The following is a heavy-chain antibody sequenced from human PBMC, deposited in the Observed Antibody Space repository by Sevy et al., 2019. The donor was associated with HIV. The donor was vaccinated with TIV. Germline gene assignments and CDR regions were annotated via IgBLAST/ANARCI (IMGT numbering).Heavy chain of an antibody. J-gene: IGHJ4*02. CDR3: ARGRRSPFDY. CDR1: GGSISSYY. CDR2: IYYSGST. Sequence: SETLSLTCTVSGGSISSYYWSWIRQPPGKGLEWIGYIYYSGSTNYNPCLKSRVTISVDTSKNQFSLKLSSVTAADTAVYYCARGRRSPFDYWGQGTLVTVSS. V-gene: IGHV4-59*01.